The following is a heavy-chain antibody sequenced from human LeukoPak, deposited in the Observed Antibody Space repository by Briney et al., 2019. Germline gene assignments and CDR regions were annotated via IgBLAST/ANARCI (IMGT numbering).Heavy chain of an antibody. CDR1: GFTFSSYG. D-gene: IGHD3-3*01. CDR3: AKDYDFWSASFYFDY. V-gene: IGHV3-30*18. Sequence: QPGGSLRLSCAASGFTFSSYGMHWVRQAPGKGLEWVAVISYDGSNKYYADSVKGRFTISRDNSKNTLYLQMNSLRAEDTAVYYCAKDYDFWSASFYFDYWGQGTLVTVSS. J-gene: IGHJ4*02. CDR2: ISYDGSNK.